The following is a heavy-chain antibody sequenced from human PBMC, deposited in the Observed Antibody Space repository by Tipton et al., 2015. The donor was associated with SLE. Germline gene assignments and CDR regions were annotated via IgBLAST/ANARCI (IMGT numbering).Heavy chain of an antibody. V-gene: IGHV3-74*01. CDR1: GFNFNVYW. Sequence: SLRLSCAASGFNFNVYWMHWVRQAPGKGPVWVSRIYSDASITTYADSVKGRFTISRDNAKNTLYLQMNSLRAEDTAIYYCVRGGWGSGYWGQGTLVTVSS. CDR3: VRGGWGSGY. CDR2: IYSDASIT. J-gene: IGHJ4*02. D-gene: IGHD7-27*01.